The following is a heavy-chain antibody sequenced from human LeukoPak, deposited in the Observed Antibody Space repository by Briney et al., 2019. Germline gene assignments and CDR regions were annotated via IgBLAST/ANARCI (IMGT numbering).Heavy chain of an antibody. V-gene: IGHV3-30*04. Sequence: PGRSLRLSCAASGFTISSYAMHWVRQAPGKGLEWVAVISYDGSNKYYADSVKGRFTISRDNSKNTLYLQMNSLRAEDTAVYYCARPLKDYWGQGTLVTVSS. CDR1: GFTISSYA. CDR2: ISYDGSNK. J-gene: IGHJ4*02. CDR3: ARPLKDY.